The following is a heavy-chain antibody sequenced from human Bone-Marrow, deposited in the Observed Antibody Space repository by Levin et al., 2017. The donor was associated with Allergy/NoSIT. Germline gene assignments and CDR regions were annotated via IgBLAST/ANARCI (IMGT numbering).Heavy chain of an antibody. V-gene: IGHV3-30*18. J-gene: IGHJ3*02. CDR1: RFTFSNSG. CDR2: ISYDGRNK. D-gene: IGHD5-12*01. CDR3: TKGYSGYDYAFDI. Sequence: GGSLRLSCAAFRFTFSNSGMHWVRQAPGKGLEWVAVISYDGRNKNYADSVKGRFTISRDNSKNTLFLQMNSLRAEDTAMYYCTKGYSGYDYAFDIWGQGTMVTVSS.